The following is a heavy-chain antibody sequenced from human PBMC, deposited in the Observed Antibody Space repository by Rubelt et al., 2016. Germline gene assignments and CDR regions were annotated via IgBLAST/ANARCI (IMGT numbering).Heavy chain of an antibody. CDR2: IWYDGSNK. V-gene: IGHV3-33*01. CDR3: AGIHGGDY. Sequence: EFGGGVVQPGRSLRLSCAASGFTFSSYGMHWVRQAPGKGLEWVAVIWYDGSNKYYADSVKGRFTISRDNSKNSLYLQMNSLRDEDTAVYYCAGIHGGDYWGQGTLVTVSS. CDR1: GFTFSSYG. D-gene: IGHD4-23*01. J-gene: IGHJ4*02.